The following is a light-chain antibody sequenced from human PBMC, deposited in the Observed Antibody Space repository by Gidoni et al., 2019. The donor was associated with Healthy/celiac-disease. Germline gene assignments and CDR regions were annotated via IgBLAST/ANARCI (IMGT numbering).Light chain of an antibody. Sequence: DIQMTQSPSSLSASVGDRVTITCRASQSISSYLNWYQQKPGKAPKLLIYAASSLQSGVPSRFSGSGSGTDFTLTISSLQPEDFATYYGQQSYSTPPQTFGGGTKVEIK. CDR2: AAS. J-gene: IGKJ4*01. V-gene: IGKV1-39*01. CDR3: QQSYSTPPQT. CDR1: QSISSY.